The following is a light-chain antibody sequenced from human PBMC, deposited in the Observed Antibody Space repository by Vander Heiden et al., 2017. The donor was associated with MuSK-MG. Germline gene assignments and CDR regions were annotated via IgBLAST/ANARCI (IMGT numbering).Light chain of an antibody. J-gene: IGKJ1*01. Sequence: DIQLSQSPSFLSASVGDRVPITRQASQGIRSYLAWYQQEPGKAPKILIYAESTLESGVQSRFSGSGSATEFTLTPSRLQTEDFETYDCQQLNSSPCTFGQGTKVEIK. CDR3: QQLNSSPCT. CDR2: AES. CDR1: QGIRSY. V-gene: IGKV1-9*01.